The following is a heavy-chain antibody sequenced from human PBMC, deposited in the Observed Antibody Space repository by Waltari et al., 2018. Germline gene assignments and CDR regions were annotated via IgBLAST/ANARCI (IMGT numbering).Heavy chain of an antibody. CDR2: IYTSGSP. CDR1: GGSISSGSYY. CDR3: ARWGGDDAFDI. V-gene: IGHV4-61*09. D-gene: IGHD3-16*01. J-gene: IGHJ3*02. Sequence: QVQLQESGPGLVKPSQTLSLTCTVSGGSISSGSYYWSWIRQPAGKGLEGIGYIYTSGSPNYNPSLKSRVTISVDTSKNQFSLKLSSVTAADTAVYYCARWGGDDAFDIWGQGTMVTVSS.